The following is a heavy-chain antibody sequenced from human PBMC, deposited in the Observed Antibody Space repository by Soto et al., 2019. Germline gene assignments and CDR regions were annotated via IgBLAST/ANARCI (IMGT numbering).Heavy chain of an antibody. J-gene: IGHJ4*02. D-gene: IGHD2-2*03. CDR1: GYPISSGYY. Sequence: KASETLSLTCAVSGYPISSGYYWGWIRQPPGKGLEWIGSIYHSGSTYYNPSLKSRVTISVDTSKNQFSLKLSSVTAADTAVYYCARATQGSPSLDIVVVPAALYYFDYWGQGTLVTVSS. V-gene: IGHV4-38-2*01. CDR2: IYHSGST. CDR3: ARATQGSPSLDIVVVPAALYYFDY.